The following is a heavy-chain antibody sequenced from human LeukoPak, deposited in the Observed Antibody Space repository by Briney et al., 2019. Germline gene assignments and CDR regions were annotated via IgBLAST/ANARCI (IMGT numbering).Heavy chain of an antibody. CDR3: ARNYGSGLHFDY. CDR1: GGSISSGSYY. J-gene: IGHJ4*02. CDR2: IYTSGST. Sequence: PSQTLSLTCTVSGGSISSGSYYWSWIRQPAGKGLEGIGRIYTSGSTNHNPSLKSRLTISVDTSQNQFSLKLSSVTAADTAVYYCARNYGSGLHFDYWGQGTLVTVSS. V-gene: IGHV4-61*02. D-gene: IGHD3-10*01.